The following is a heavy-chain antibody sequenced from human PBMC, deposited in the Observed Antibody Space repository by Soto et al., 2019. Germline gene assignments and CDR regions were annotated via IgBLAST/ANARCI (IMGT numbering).Heavy chain of an antibody. CDR3: ARDRGHAFDF. CDR2: ISANSGNT. CDR1: GYTFTSQG. V-gene: IGHV1-18*01. Sequence: VSCKASGYTFTSQGLSWVRQAPGQGLEWMGWISANSGNTNYAQKLQGRLTLTRDTSTTTAYMELRSLTSDDTAVYYCARDRGHAFDFWGQGTMVTVSS. D-gene: IGHD6-25*01. J-gene: IGHJ3*01.